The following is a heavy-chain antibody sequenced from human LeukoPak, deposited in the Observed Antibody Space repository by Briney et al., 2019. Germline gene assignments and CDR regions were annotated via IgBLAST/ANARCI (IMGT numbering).Heavy chain of an antibody. Sequence: PSETLSLTCNVSDDYISRFFWSWIRQPPGKGLEWIGYIFNSRKTNSNPSLKSRVTISIDTSKNQSSLKLSSVTAADTAVYFCAGGLGAGYFDFWGQGTLVTVSS. J-gene: IGHJ4*02. D-gene: IGHD3-10*01. CDR2: IFNSRKT. CDR1: DDYISRFF. V-gene: IGHV4-4*09. CDR3: AGGLGAGYFDF.